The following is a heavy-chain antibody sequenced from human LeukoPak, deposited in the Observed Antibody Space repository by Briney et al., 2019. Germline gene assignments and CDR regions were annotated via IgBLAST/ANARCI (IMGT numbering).Heavy chain of an antibody. CDR3: ARDAGILTGYPFRY. D-gene: IGHD3-9*01. CDR2: ISAYNVNT. Sequence: ASVKVSCKASGYTFTSYGISWVRQAPGQGLEWMGWISAYNVNTNYAQKLQGRVTMTTDTSTSTAYMELRSLRSDDTAVYYCARDAGILTGYPFRYWGQGTLVTVSS. CDR1: GYTFTSYG. J-gene: IGHJ4*02. V-gene: IGHV1-18*01.